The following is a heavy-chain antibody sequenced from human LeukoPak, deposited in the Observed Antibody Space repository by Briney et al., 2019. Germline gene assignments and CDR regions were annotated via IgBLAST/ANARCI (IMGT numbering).Heavy chain of an antibody. CDR3: ARNEAARPYFDY. D-gene: IGHD6-6*01. CDR1: GGSISSGGYY. CDR2: IYYSGST. V-gene: IGHV4-31*03. Sequence: SSQTLSLTCTVSGGSISSGGYYWRWIRQHPGKGLEWIGYIYYSGSTYYNPSLKSRVTISVDTSKNQFSLKLSSVTAADTAVYYCARNEAARPYFDYWGQGTLVTVSS. J-gene: IGHJ4*02.